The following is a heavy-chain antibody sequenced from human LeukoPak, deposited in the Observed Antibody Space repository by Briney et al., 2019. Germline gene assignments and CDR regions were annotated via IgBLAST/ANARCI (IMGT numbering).Heavy chain of an antibody. Sequence: TGGSLRLSCAASGFTFSSYSMNWVRQAPGKGLEWVSSISSSSSYIYYADSVKGRFTISRDNAKNSLYLQMNSLRAEDTAVYYCARGRYCGGDCYPNSPFDYWGQGTLVTVSS. J-gene: IGHJ4*02. D-gene: IGHD2-21*02. CDR2: ISSSSSYI. CDR1: GFTFSSYS. V-gene: IGHV3-21*01. CDR3: ARGRYCGGDCYPNSPFDY.